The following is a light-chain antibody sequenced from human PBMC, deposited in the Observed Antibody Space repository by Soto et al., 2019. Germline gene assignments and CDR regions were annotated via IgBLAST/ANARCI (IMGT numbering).Light chain of an antibody. J-gene: IGKJ4*01. CDR3: QQYGSSPPLS. V-gene: IGKV3-20*01. CDR1: QSVTSSY. CDR2: GAS. Sequence: EIVFTQSPGTLSLSPGERATLSCRASQSVTSSYLAWYQQKPGQAPRLLIYGASSRATGIPDRFSGSGSGTDFTLTISRLXPEDFAVYYCQQYGSSPPLSFGGGTKVDIK.